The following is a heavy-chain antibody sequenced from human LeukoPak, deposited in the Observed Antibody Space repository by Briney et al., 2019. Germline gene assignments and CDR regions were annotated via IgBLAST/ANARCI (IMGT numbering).Heavy chain of an antibody. CDR2: IKQDGSEK. V-gene: IGHV3-7*01. D-gene: IGHD1-26*01. CDR3: ARAPFIVGAETRPDF. CDR1: GFTFSIYW. J-gene: IGHJ4*02. Sequence: GGSLRLSCAASGFTFSIYWMSWVRQAPGKGLEWVANIKQDGSEKYYVDSVKGRFTISRDNAKNSLFLQMNSLRAEDTAVYYCARAPFIVGAETRPDFWGQGTLVTVSS.